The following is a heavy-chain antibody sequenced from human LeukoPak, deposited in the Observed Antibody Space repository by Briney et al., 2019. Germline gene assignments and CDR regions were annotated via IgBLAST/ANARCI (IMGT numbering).Heavy chain of an antibody. D-gene: IGHD2-15*01. CDR1: EFTFNNAW. J-gene: IGHJ4*02. Sequence: GGSLRLSCAASEFTFNNAWMSWVRQAPGKGLEWGGRIKSKTDGGTTDYAAPVKGRFTMSRDDSKNTLYLQMNSLKTEDTAVYYCTTDGNFDYWGQGTLVTVSS. CDR3: TTDGNFDY. V-gene: IGHV3-15*01. CDR2: IKSKTDGGTT.